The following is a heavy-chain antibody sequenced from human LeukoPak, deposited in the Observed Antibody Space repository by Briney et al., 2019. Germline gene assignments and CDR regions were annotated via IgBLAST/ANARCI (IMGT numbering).Heavy chain of an antibody. CDR3: ARQEYYYDSSGPWGDAFDI. CDR2: IYYSGST. CDR1: GGSISSYY. J-gene: IGHJ3*02. Sequence: PSETLPLTCTVSGGSISSYYWSWIRQPPGKGLEWIGHIYYSGSTNYNPSLKSRVTISEDTSKNQFSLKLSSVTAADTAVYYCARQEYYYDSSGPWGDAFDIWGQGTMVTVSS. V-gene: IGHV4-59*08. D-gene: IGHD3-22*01.